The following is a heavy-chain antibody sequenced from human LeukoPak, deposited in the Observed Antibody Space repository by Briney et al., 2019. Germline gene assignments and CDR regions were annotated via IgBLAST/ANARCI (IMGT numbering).Heavy chain of an antibody. CDR1: GGSISSGGYS. V-gene: IGHV4-30-2*01. D-gene: IGHD5-12*01. Sequence: SETLSLTCAVSGGSISSGGYSWSWIRQPPGKGLEWIGYIYHSGSTYYNPSLKSRVTISVDTSKNQFSLKLSSVTAADTAVYYCARAGGESGYDYIFDYWGQGTLVTVSS. J-gene: IGHJ4*02. CDR3: ARAGGESGYDYIFDY. CDR2: IYHSGST.